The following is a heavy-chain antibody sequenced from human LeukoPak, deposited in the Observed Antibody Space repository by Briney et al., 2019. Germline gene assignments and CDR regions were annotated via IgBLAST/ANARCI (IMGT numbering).Heavy chain of an antibody. CDR3: ASRRVAAPFDC. V-gene: IGHV4-39*01. J-gene: IGHJ4*02. D-gene: IGHD6-6*01. Sequence: ADPPPLSCIVSGGSMSSSFYYWGWIRQPPGEGLEWIGTIFYSGSTYNNPSLTRRVTVCIDMSVHQFSVRSPSVTAADTAVYYWASRRVAAPFDCWGQGTLVTVSS. CDR1: GGSMSSSFYY. CDR2: IFYSGST.